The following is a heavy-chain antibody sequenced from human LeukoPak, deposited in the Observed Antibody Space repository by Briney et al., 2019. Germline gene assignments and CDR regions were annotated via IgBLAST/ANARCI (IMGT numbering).Heavy chain of an antibody. CDR2: IYTSGST. Sequence: SETLSLTCTVSGGSISSYYWRWIRQPAGKGLEWIGRIYTSGSTNYNPSLKSRVTMSVDTSKNQFSLKLSSVTAADTAVYYCAKAQDYGDYGYYYYGMDVWGQGTTVTVSS. CDR1: GGSISSYY. V-gene: IGHV4-4*07. CDR3: AKAQDYGDYGYYYYGMDV. D-gene: IGHD4-17*01. J-gene: IGHJ6*02.